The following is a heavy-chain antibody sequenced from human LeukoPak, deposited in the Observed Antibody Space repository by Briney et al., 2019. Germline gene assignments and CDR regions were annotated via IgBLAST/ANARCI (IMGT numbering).Heavy chain of an antibody. CDR2: FNPSGGST. V-gene: IGHV1-46*01. Sequence: ASVKVSCKASGYTFTNYFMHWVRQAPGQGLEWMGIFNPSGGSTTYAQKFLGKVTMTGDMSTSTVYMELSSLRSEDTAVYYCARSTSTSSYGAIQHWGQGTLVTVS. D-gene: IGHD2-2*01. CDR3: ARSTSTSSYGAIQH. J-gene: IGHJ1*01. CDR1: GYTFTNYF.